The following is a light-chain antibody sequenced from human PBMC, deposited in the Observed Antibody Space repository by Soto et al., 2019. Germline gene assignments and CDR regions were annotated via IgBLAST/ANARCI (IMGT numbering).Light chain of an antibody. CDR2: DVN. V-gene: IGLV2-18*02. Sequence: QSVLTQPPSVSGSPGQSVAISCTGTSSDVGSYNRVSWYQQPPGTAPKLMIYDVNNRSSGVPDRFSGSKSGNTASLTISGLQAEDEADYYCSSYTISSTYVFGTGTKVTVL. CDR3: SSYTISSTYV. J-gene: IGLJ1*01. CDR1: SSDVGSYNR.